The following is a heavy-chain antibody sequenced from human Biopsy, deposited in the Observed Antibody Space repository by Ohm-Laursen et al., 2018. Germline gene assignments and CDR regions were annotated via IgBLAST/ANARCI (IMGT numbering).Heavy chain of an antibody. D-gene: IGHD3-16*01. V-gene: IGHV4-34*01. CDR2: INHRVST. CDR1: GFSFSNYF. CDR3: ARVVDYYDPYYYYGLDV. J-gene: IGHJ6*02. Sequence: LRLSCTASGFSFSNYFMSWVRQTPRKGLEWIGEINHRVSTNYNPSLKSRVTISVDTSKNQFSLKLRSVTAADTAVYYCARVVDYYDPYYYYGLDVWGQGTTVTGSS.